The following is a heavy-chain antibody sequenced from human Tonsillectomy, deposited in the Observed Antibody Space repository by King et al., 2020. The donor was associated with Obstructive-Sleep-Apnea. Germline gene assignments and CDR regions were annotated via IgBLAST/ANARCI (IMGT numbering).Heavy chain of an antibody. CDR2: ISANNGNT. CDR3: AREEDMIRGSISFYYYGMDV. D-gene: IGHD3-10*01. J-gene: IGHJ6*02. Sequence: QLVQSGAEVKKPGASVKVSCKASGYTFSNYGISWVRQAPGQGLEWMGWISANNGNTIYAQKLQGRVTMTTDTSTSTAYMELRSLRSDDTAVYYCAREEDMIRGSISFYYYGMDVWGQGTTVTVSS. V-gene: IGHV1-18*01. CDR1: GYTFSNYG.